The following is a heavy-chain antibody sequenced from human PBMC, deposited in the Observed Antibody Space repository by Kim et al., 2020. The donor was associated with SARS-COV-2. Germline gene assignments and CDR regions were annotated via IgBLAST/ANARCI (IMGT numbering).Heavy chain of an antibody. CDR1: GYTFTSYG. CDR2: INTYNGDT. D-gene: IGHD3-3*01. Sequence: ASVKVSCKASGYTFTSYGISWVRQAPGQGLEWMGWINTYNGDTNYAQKVQGRVTMTTDRSTSTAYMELRSLRSDDTAVYYCGRAHGSTIFGTPDYWGQGALVTVSS. J-gene: IGHJ4*02. CDR3: GRAHGSTIFGTPDY. V-gene: IGHV1-18*01.